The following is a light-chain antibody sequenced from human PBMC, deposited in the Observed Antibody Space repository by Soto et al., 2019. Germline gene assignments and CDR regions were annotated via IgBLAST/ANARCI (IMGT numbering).Light chain of an antibody. Sequence: AIQLTQSPSSLSASVGDRVTITCRASQGIRNYLGWFQQKPGKAPKLLIYAASILQTGVPSRFSGSGSGTYFPLTISSLQVEDFATYYCLQEYRYPLAFGGGTKVEI. CDR3: LQEYRYPLA. CDR1: QGIRNY. CDR2: AAS. J-gene: IGKJ4*01. V-gene: IGKV1-6*01.